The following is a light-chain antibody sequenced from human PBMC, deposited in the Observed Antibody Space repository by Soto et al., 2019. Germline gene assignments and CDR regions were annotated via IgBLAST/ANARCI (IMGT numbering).Light chain of an antibody. CDR1: QSISSW. V-gene: IGKV1-5*01. CDR3: QQYNSYSIFT. Sequence: DIQMTQSPSTLSASVGDRVTITCRASQSISSWLAWYQQKPGKAPKLLIYDASSWESGVPSRFSGSGSGTEFTLTISSLQPDDFATYYCQQYNSYSIFTFGPGTKVDIK. CDR2: DAS. J-gene: IGKJ3*01.